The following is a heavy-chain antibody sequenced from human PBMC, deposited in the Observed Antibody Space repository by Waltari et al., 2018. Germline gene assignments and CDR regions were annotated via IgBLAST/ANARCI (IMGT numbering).Heavy chain of an antibody. CDR3: ARKQQLADAFDI. J-gene: IGHJ3*02. D-gene: IGHD6-13*01. CDR1: GFTFRSYW. CDR2: KKQDGSEK. V-gene: IGHV3-7*01. Sequence: EVQLVESGGGLVQPGGSLRLSCAACGFTFRSYWISWVRQAPGKGVEWVANKKQDGSEKYYVDSVKGRFTISRDNAKNSLYLQMNRLRAEDTAVYYCARKQQLADAFDIWGQGTMVTVSS.